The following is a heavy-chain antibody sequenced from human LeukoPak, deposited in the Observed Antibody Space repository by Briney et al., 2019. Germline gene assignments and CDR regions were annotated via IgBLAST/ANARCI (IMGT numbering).Heavy chain of an antibody. CDR1: GFTFSSYG. CDR3: AKDPEEIAYCGGDCYPYFDY. J-gene: IGHJ4*02. V-gene: IGHV3-23*01. CDR2: ISGSGGST. Sequence: GGTLRLSCAASGFTFSSYGMSWVRQAPGKGLEWVSAISGSGGSTYYADSVKGRFTISRDNSKNTLYLQMNSLRAEDTAVYYCAKDPEEIAYCGGDCYPYFDYWGQGTLVTVSS. D-gene: IGHD2-21*02.